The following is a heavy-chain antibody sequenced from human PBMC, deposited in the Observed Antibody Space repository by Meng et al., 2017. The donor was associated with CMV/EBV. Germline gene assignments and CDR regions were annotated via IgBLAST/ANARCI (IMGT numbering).Heavy chain of an antibody. Sequence: QVQLVQSGAEVKKPGSSVKVSCKASGGTFSSYAISWVRQAPGKGLEWVAFIRYDGSNKYYADSVKGRFTISRDNSKNTLYLQMNSLRAEDTAVYYCAKEDGSGSYSVDYWGQGTLVTVSS. CDR1: GGTFSSYA. CDR2: IRYDGSNK. D-gene: IGHD3-10*01. CDR3: AKEDGSGSYSVDY. J-gene: IGHJ4*02. V-gene: IGHV3-30*02.